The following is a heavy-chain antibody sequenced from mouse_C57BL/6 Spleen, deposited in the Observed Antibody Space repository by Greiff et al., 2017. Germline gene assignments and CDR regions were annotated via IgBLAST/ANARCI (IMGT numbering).Heavy chain of an antibody. Sequence: QVQLKQSGAELVRPGASVKLSCKASGYTFTDYYINWVKQRPGQGLEWIARIYPGSGNTYYNEKFKGKATLTAEQSSSTAYMQLSSLTSEDSAVYFCARSGWDYAMDYWGQGTSVTVSS. V-gene: IGHV1-76*01. CDR3: ARSGWDYAMDY. J-gene: IGHJ4*01. CDR2: IYPGSGNT. D-gene: IGHD2-3*01. CDR1: GYTFTDYY.